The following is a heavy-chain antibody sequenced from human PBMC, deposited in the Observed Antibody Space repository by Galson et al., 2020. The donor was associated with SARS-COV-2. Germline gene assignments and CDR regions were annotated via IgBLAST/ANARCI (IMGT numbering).Heavy chain of an antibody. CDR1: GGSISSSSFS. Sequence: SDTLSLTRTVSGGSISSSSFSWGWISQPPGTGTDWIGTIYYSGSTYYSPSLKSRVTISVDTSKNESSLQLSSVTAAETAVYYCERQRWFNWLDPWGQGTLVTVSS. V-gene: IGHV4-39*01. D-gene: IGHD2-15*01. J-gene: IGHJ5*02. CDR3: ERQRWFNWLDP. CDR2: IYYSGST.